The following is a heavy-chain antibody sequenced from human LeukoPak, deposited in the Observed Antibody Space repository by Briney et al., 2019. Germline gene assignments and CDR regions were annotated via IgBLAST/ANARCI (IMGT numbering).Heavy chain of an antibody. V-gene: IGHV3-33*01. Sequence: GGSLRLSCAASGFTFSSYGMHWVRQAPGKGLEWVAVIWYDGSNKYYADSVKGRFTTSRDNSKYTLFLQMNSLTTEDTAVYYCARGGSALIRRDGWSDPWGQGILVTVSS. J-gene: IGHJ5*02. CDR1: GFTFSSYG. CDR3: ARGGSALIRRDGWSDP. D-gene: IGHD3-10*01. CDR2: IWYDGSNK.